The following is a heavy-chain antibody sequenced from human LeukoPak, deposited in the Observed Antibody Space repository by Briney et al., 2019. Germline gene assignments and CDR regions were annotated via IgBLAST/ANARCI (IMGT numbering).Heavy chain of an antibody. CDR2: IKQDGSEK. J-gene: IGHJ4*02. Sequence: GGSLRLSCAASGFTFSSYWMSWVRQAPGKGLEWVANIKQDGSEKYYVDSVKGRFTISRDNAKNSLYLQMNSLRVEDTAVYYCAVYVGTAMDHGGWGQGTLVTVSS. V-gene: IGHV3-7*01. D-gene: IGHD5-18*01. CDR1: GFTFSSYW. CDR3: AVYVGTAMDHGG.